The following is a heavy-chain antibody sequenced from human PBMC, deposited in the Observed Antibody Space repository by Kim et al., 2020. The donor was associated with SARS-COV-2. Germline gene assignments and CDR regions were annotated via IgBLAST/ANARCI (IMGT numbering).Heavy chain of an antibody. V-gene: IGHV3-21*01. CDR1: GFTFSSYS. CDR3: ARDPGGFGESVAY. J-gene: IGHJ4*02. D-gene: IGHD3-10*01. Sequence: GGSLRLSCAASGFTFSSYSMNWVRQAPGKGLEWVSSISSSSSYIYYADSVKGRFTISRDNAKNSLYLQMNSLRAEDTAVYYCARDPGGFGESVAYWGQGTLVTVSS. CDR2: ISSSSSYI.